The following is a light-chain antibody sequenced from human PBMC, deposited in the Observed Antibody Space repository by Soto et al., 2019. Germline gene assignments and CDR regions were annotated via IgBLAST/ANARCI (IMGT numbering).Light chain of an antibody. CDR2: QGY. J-gene: IGLJ1*01. Sequence: QSALTQPASVSGSPGQSITISCTVTSSDVGKYNLVSWYQQHPGKAPKVMILQGYKRPSGVSNRFSGSKFGNTASLTISGLQAEDEADYYCCAYATTYTYVFGTGTKVTVL. CDR3: CAYATTYTYV. CDR1: SSDVGKYNL. V-gene: IGLV2-23*01.